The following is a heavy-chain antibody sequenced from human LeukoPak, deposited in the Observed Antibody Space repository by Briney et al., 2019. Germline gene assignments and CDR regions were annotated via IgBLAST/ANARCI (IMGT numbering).Heavy chain of an antibody. Sequence: SETLSLTCTVSGDSISSSSFFWGWIRQPPGKGLEWIGRIYTSGSTNYNPSLKSRVTISVDTSKNQFSLKLSSVTAADTAVYYCARDGSSGWYSYYFDYWGQGTLVTVSS. CDR2: IYTSGST. D-gene: IGHD6-19*01. CDR1: GDSISSSSFF. CDR3: ARDGSSGWYSYYFDY. J-gene: IGHJ4*02. V-gene: IGHV4-39*07.